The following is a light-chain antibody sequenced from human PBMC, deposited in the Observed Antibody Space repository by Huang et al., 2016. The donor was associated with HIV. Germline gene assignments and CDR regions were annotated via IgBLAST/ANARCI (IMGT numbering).Light chain of an antibody. CDR3: QQYYTTPVT. CDR2: WAS. Sequence: DIVMTQSPASLPVSLGERATNNCKSSQTILYTPNNKNHLAWYQQKPGQPPKLLIYWASTRESGVPDRFSGSGSGTDFTLTISTLQAEDVAVYYCQQYYTTPVTFGGGTKVEI. CDR1: QTILYTPNNKNH. J-gene: IGKJ4*01. V-gene: IGKV4-1*01.